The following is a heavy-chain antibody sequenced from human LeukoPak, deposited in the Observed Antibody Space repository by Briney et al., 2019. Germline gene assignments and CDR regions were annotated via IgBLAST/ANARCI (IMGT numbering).Heavy chain of an antibody. CDR3: AKDFPVFTVEYAFDI. CDR1: GFTFDDYA. D-gene: IGHD3-16*01. J-gene: IGHJ4*02. V-gene: IGHV3-9*01. Sequence: GGSLRLSCAASGFTFDDYAMHWVRQAPGKGLEWVSGISWNSGSIGYADSVKGRFTISRDNAKNSLYLQMSSLRAEDTALYYCAKDFPVFTVEYAFDIWGQGTLVTVSS. CDR2: ISWNSGSI.